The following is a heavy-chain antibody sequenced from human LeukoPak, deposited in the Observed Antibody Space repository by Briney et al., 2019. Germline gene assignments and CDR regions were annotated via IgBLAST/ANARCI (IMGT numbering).Heavy chain of an antibody. J-gene: IGHJ4*02. V-gene: IGHV6-1*01. D-gene: IGHD3-16*01. Sequence: SQTLSLTSALSGDSFSCNSAAWNWTRQSPSRGLEWLARTYYRSKWYNDYVVSVKSRITINPDTSKNQFSLQLNSLTPEDTAVYYCARDGGALQGAIDYWGQGTLVTVSS. CDR2: TYYRSKWYN. CDR1: GDSFSCNSAA. CDR3: ARDGGALQGAIDY.